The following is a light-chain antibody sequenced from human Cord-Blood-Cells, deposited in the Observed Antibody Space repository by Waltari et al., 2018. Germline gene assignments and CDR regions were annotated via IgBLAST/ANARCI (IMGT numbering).Light chain of an antibody. V-gene: IGKV1-33*01. CDR3: QQYDNLPFT. Sequence: DIQMTQSPSSLSASVGDRVTITCQASQDISNYLNWYQQKPGKAPKLLIYDASNLETVVPSRFSGSGSETDFTFTISSLQPEDIATYYCQQYDNLPFTFGPGTKVDIK. CDR2: DAS. CDR1: QDISNY. J-gene: IGKJ3*01.